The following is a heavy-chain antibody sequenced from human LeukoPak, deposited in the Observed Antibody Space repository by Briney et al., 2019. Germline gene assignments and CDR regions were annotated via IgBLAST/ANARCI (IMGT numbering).Heavy chain of an antibody. CDR3: AKGAGGFSYYNWFDP. V-gene: IGHV4-39*07. CDR2: IYYSGTT. Sequence: ASETLSLTCTVSGDSISGSPYYWGWIRQPPGKGLEWIGSIYYSGTTHYNPSLESRVTISVDTSKNQFSLKLASVTAADTAIYYCAKGAGGFSYYNWFDPWGQGTLVTVSS. CDR1: GDSISGSPYY. J-gene: IGHJ5*02. D-gene: IGHD5-18*01.